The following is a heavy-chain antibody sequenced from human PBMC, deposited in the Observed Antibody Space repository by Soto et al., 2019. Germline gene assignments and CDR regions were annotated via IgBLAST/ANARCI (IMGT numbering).Heavy chain of an antibody. CDR2: IIPIFGTA. CDR1: GGPYSSYA. V-gene: IGHV1-69*01. CDR3: ARDDYDFWMGDSRYYCYYGVDA. J-gene: IGHJ6*02. D-gene: IGHD3-3*01. Sequence: SVQVSCKASGGPYSSYAISWVRQAPGQGLEWMGGIIPIFGTANYAQKFQGRVTITADESTSTAYMELSSLRSEDTAVYYCARDDYDFWMGDSRYYCYYGVDAWGQRNMVTV.